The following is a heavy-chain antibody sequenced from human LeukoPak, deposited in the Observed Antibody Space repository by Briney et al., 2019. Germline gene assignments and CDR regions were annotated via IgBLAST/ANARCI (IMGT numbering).Heavy chain of an antibody. CDR2: INHSGST. J-gene: IGHJ4*02. CDR1: GGSFSGYY. D-gene: IGHD6-19*01. Sequence: PSETLSLTCAVYGGSFSGYYWSWIRQPPGKGLEWIGEINHSGSTNYNPSLKSRVTISVDTSKNQFSLKLSSVTAADTAVYYCARVVAVAGTFPDSWGQGTLVTVSS. V-gene: IGHV4-34*01. CDR3: ARVVAVAGTFPDS.